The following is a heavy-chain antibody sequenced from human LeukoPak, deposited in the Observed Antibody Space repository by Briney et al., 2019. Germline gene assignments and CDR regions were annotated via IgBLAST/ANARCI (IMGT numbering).Heavy chain of an antibody. CDR1: GYTFTGYY. V-gene: IGHV1-2*02. D-gene: IGHD3-22*01. J-gene: IGHJ6*02. CDR3: ARGYYDSSGYYYYHGMDV. Sequence: ASVKVSCKASGYTFTGYYMHWVRQAPGQGLEWMGWINPNSGGTNYAQKFQGRVTMTRDTSISTAYMELSRLRSDDTAVYYCARGYYDSSGYYYYHGMDVWGQGTTATVSS. CDR2: INPNSGGT.